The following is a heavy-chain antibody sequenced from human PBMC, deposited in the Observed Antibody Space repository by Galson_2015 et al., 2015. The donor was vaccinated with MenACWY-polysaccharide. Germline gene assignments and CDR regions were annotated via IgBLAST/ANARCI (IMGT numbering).Heavy chain of an antibody. CDR2: IQSDGTNK. J-gene: IGHJ3*02. CDR3: AREGSRIVFHAFDT. V-gene: IGHV3-33*05. Sequence: SLSISCAAAGGRVSNSGTHWVRQAPGKGLEWAAVIQSDGTNKVYADTVKGRFSISRDNSRNTLYLEMNSLRAEDTAVYYCAREGSRIVFHAFDTWGQGTMVTVSS. CDR1: GGRVSNSG. D-gene: IGHD2-15*01.